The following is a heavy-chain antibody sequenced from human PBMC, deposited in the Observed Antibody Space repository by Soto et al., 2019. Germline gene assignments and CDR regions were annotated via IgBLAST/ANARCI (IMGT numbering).Heavy chain of an antibody. Sequence: SETLSLTCTVSGDSISDYYWSWIRQPPGKGLEWIGYIYYSGNTNYNPSLKSRVTISEDTSKNQFSLKLSSVTAADTAVYYCQRARGPEWFDPWGQGTLVTVSS. V-gene: IGHV4-59*01. J-gene: IGHJ5*02. D-gene: IGHD3-10*01. CDR2: IYYSGNT. CDR3: QRARGPEWFDP. CDR1: GDSISDYY.